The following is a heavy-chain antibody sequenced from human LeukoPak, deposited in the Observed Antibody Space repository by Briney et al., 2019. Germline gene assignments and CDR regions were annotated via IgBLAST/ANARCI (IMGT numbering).Heavy chain of an antibody. Sequence: GASVKVSCKASGGTFSSYAISWVRQAPGQGLEWMGGIIPIFGTANYAQKFQGRVTITTDESTSTAYMELSSLRSEDTAVYYCASAFLDDSSGFYFDYWGQGTLVTVSS. J-gene: IGHJ4*02. V-gene: IGHV1-69*05. CDR3: ASAFLDDSSGFYFDY. CDR1: GGTFSSYA. CDR2: IIPIFGTA. D-gene: IGHD3-22*01.